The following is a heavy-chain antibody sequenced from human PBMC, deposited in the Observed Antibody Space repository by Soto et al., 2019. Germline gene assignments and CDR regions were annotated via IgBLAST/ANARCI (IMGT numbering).Heavy chain of an antibody. J-gene: IGHJ4*02. V-gene: IGHV3-49*04. Sequence: GGSLRLSCTPSGFTFGDYAMSWVRQAPGKGLEWVGFIRSKTYGGTTEYAASVKGRFTISRDDSKSIAYLQMNSLQTEDTAVYFCSRNVIASYWGQGTLVTVSS. CDR2: IRSKTYGGTT. D-gene: IGHD2-21*01. CDR3: SRNVIASY. CDR1: GFTFGDYA.